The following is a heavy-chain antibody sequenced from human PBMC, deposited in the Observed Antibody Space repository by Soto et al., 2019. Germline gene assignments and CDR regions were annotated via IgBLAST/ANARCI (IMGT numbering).Heavy chain of an antibody. CDR3: ESFYFDWLLLYGMDV. J-gene: IGHJ6*02. V-gene: IGHV4-39*01. D-gene: IGHD3-9*01. Sequence: SETLSLTCTVSGGSISSSSYYWGWIRQPPGKGLEWIGSIYYSGSTYYNPSLKSRVTISVDTSKNQFSLKLSSVTAADTAVYYCESFYFDWLLLYGMDVWGQGTTVTVSS. CDR1: GGSISSSSYY. CDR2: IYYSGST.